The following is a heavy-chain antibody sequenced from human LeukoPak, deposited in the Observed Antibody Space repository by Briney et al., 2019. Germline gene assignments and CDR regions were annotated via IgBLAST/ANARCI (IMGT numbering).Heavy chain of an antibody. CDR1: GFTFSNAW. CDR3: ARDIRQQLVKERVDWFDP. D-gene: IGHD6-13*01. V-gene: IGHV4-4*02. J-gene: IGHJ5*02. Sequence: SGGSLRLSCAASGFTFSNAWMNWVRQPPGKGLEWIGSIYYSGSTYYNPSLKSRVTISVDTSKNQFSLKLSSVTAADTAVYYCARDIRQQLVKERVDWFDPWGQGTLVTVSS. CDR2: IYYSGST.